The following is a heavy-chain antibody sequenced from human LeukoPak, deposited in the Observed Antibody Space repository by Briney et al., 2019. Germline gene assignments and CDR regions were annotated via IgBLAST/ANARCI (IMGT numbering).Heavy chain of an antibody. CDR1: GFTFSDHH. Sequence: GGSLRLSCEGSGFTFSDHHMDWVRQPTGQGLEWVSTIGTASDTYYPGSVEGRFTLSRDNAKNSLYLQMNSLTAGDTAVYYCARGPPRGKYYYMDVWGKGTTVTVSS. D-gene: IGHD1-1*01. CDR2: IGTASDT. J-gene: IGHJ6*03. CDR3: ARGPPRGKYYYMDV. V-gene: IGHV3-13*01.